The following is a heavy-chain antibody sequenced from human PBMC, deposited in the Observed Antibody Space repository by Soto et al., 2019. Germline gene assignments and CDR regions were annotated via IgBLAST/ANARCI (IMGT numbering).Heavy chain of an antibody. J-gene: IGHJ6*02. CDR1: GGSGTSGGYY. D-gene: IGHD6-13*01. V-gene: IGHV4-31*03. Sequence: PSETLSLTCIVSGGSGTSGGYYWSWIRQHPGKGLEWIGYFHYSGSTYYNPSLKSRVTISVDPSENQFSLKLSSVTAADTAVYYCARVPYSSSWYFLGEKGQGDYYYDGMDVWGQGTTVTVSS. CDR2: FHYSGST. CDR3: ARVPYSSSWYFLGEKGQGDYYYDGMDV.